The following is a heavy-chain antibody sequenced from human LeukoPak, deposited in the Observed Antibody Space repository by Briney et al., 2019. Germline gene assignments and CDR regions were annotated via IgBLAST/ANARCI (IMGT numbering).Heavy chain of an antibody. CDR2: ISGSGDTT. D-gene: IGHD2-2*01. V-gene: IGHV3-23*01. J-gene: IGHJ4*02. CDR3: ARTPQKYCSSTTCYPDY. Sequence: GGSLSLSCAASGFTFSSYAMSWVRLAPGKGQEWVSTISGSGDTTYYADSVRGRFTISRDNSKNTLYLQMNSLRAENTAVYYCARTPQKYCSSTTCYPDYWGQGTLVTVSS. CDR1: GFTFSSYA.